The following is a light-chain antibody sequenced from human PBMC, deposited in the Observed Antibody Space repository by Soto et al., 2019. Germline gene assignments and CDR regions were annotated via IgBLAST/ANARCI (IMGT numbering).Light chain of an antibody. CDR3: QYCDTSLSAPV. J-gene: IGLJ3*02. V-gene: IGLV1-40*01. CDR1: SSNIGAGYD. Sequence: QSVLTQPPSVSGAPGHRVTISCTGISSNIGAGYDVHWYQRLPGSAHKLLIYGNTNRPSGVPVRFSGSKSGTSAALAIPGLQAEDEADYYCQYCDTSLSAPVFGGGTKLTVL. CDR2: GNT.